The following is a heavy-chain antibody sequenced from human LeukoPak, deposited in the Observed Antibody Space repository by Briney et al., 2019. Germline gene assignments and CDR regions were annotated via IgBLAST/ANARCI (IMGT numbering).Heavy chain of an antibody. J-gene: IGHJ5*02. CDR2: INPNSGGT. D-gene: IGHD4-17*01. V-gene: IGHV1-2*02. Sequence: ASVKVSCKASGYTFTGYYMHWVRQAPGQGLEWMGWINPNSGGTNYAQKFQGRVTMTRDTSISTAYMELSRLRFDDTAVYYCARDYYGDYVNWFDPWGQGTLVTVSS. CDR1: GYTFTGYY. CDR3: ARDYYGDYVNWFDP.